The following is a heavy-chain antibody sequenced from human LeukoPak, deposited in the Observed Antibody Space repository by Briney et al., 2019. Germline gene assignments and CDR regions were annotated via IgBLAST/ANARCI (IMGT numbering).Heavy chain of an antibody. J-gene: IGHJ4*02. CDR3: AGVSPLYDIRFDY. CDR1: GGSVSSGSYY. CDR2: IYYSGST. Sequence: PSETLSLTCTVSGGSVSSGSYYWSCIRQPPGKGLEWIGYIYYSGSTNYNPSLKSRVTISVDTSKNQFSLKLSSVTAADTAVYYCAGVSPLYDIRFDYWGQGTLVTVSS. V-gene: IGHV4-61*01. D-gene: IGHD3-9*01.